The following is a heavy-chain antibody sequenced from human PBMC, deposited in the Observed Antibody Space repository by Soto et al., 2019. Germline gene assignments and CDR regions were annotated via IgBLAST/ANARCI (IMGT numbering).Heavy chain of an antibody. CDR3: ARMDIDYGAPFAY. V-gene: IGHV4-34*01. CDR2: INHSGST. J-gene: IGHJ4*02. Sequence: PSETLSLTCAVYGGSFSGYYWSWIRQPPGKELEWIGEINHSGSTNYNPSLKSRVTISVDTSKNQFSLKLSSVTAADTAVYYCARMDIDYGAPFAYWGRGTLVTVSS. D-gene: IGHD4-17*01. CDR1: GGSFSGYY.